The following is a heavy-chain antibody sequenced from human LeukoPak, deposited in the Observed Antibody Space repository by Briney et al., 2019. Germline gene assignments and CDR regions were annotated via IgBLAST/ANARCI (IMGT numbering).Heavy chain of an antibody. V-gene: IGHV3-11*04. CDR1: GFTFSDHY. CDR2: ISSSGTTI. Sequence: GGSLRLSCAASGFTFSDHYMSWVRQAPGRGLEWLSSISSSGTTIYYAASVKGRFTISRDNTKNSMYLQMNSLRAEDTAVYDCARDLSAVAGKDRTDYWGQGTLVTVSS. J-gene: IGHJ4*02. D-gene: IGHD6-19*01. CDR3: ARDLSAVAGKDRTDY.